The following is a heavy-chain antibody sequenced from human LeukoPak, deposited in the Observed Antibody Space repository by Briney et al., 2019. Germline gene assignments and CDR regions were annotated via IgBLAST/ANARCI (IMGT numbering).Heavy chain of an antibody. V-gene: IGHV1-69*04. D-gene: IGHD5-18*01. CDR2: IIPILGIA. J-gene: IGHJ4*02. CDR1: GGTFSSYA. Sequence: GASVKVSCKASGGTFSSYAISWVRQAPGQGLEWMGRIIPILGIANYAQKFQGRVTITADKSTSTAYMELSSLRSEDTAVYYCARGKTTAMVSNYWGQGTLVTVSS. CDR3: ARGKTTAMVSNY.